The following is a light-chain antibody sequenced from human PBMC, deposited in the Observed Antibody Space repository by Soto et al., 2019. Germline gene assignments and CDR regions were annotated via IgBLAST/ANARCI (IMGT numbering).Light chain of an antibody. CDR1: QGIGTY. CDR3: QQLHSYPLT. CDR2: VAS. J-gene: IGKJ4*01. Sequence: DIQLTQSPSFLSASVGDRVTITCRASQGIGTYVAWYQQEPGKAPNPLIYVASTLQSGVPSRFSGSGSGTEFTLTISSLQPEDFATYYCQQLHSYPLTFGGGTKVEIK. V-gene: IGKV1-9*01.